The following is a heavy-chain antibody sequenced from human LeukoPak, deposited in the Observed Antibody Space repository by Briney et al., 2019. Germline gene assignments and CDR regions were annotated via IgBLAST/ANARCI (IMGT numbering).Heavy chain of an antibody. CDR2: IYTSGST. CDR3: ARAIPSPPQQYSSSSKEGLYYYYMDV. Sequence: SETLSLTCAVSGYSISSGYYWGWIRQPAGKGLEWIGRIYTSGSTNYNPSLKSRVTMSVDTSKNQFSLKLSSVTAADTAVYYCARAIPSPPQQYSSSSKEGLYYYYMDVWGKGTTVTVSS. V-gene: IGHV4-4*07. CDR1: GYSISSGYY. J-gene: IGHJ6*03. D-gene: IGHD6-6*01.